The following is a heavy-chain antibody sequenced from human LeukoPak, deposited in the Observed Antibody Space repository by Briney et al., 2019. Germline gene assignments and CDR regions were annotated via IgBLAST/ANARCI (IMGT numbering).Heavy chain of an antibody. J-gene: IGHJ6*03. V-gene: IGHV3-30*03. CDR1: GFTFSSYG. CDR2: ISYDGSNK. Sequence: GRSLRLSCAASGFTFSSYGMHWVRQAPGKGLEWVAVISYDGSNKYYADSVKGRFTISRDNSKNTLYLQMNSLRAEDTAVYYCVTSEDYYYYMDVWGKGTTVTVSS. CDR3: VTSEDYYYYMDV. D-gene: IGHD2/OR15-2a*01.